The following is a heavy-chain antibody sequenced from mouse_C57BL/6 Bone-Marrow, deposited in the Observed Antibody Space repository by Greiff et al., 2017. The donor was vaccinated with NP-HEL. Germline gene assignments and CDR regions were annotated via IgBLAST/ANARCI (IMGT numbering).Heavy chain of an antibody. D-gene: IGHD1-1*01. J-gene: IGHJ4*01. V-gene: IGHV1-78*01. CDR1: GYTFTDHT. CDR3: ARSNYYGSSYVRAMDY. CDR2: IYTRDGST. Sequence: VQLVESDAELVKPGASVKISCKVSGYTFTDHTIHWMKQRPEQGLEWIGYIYTRDGSTKYNEKFKGKATLTADKSSSTAYMQLNSLTSEDSAVYFCARSNYYGSSYVRAMDYWGQGTSVTVSS.